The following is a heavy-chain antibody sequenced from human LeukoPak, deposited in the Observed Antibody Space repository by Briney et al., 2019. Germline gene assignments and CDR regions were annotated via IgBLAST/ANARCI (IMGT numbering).Heavy chain of an antibody. CDR1: GVSITSDY. D-gene: IGHD3/OR15-3a*01. CDR3: ARLEKVDFMTYHYFPF. CDR2: LSYTETT. Sequence: PSETLSLTCTVSGVSITSDYWSWIRQPPGEGLEFLAYLSYTETTNYNPSLKSRATVSIDASKNQFSLILNSVTAADTAIYYCARLEKVDFMTYHYFPFWGRGTLVTVSS. J-gene: IGHJ2*01. V-gene: IGHV4-59*01.